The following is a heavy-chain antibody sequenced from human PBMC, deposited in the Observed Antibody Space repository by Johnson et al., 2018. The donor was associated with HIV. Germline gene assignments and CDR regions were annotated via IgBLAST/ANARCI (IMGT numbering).Heavy chain of an antibody. CDR1: GFTFSDYY. CDR2: SSSSGSTI. Sequence: QVQLVESGGGLVKPGGSLRLSCAASGFTFSDYYMSWIRQAPGKGLEWVSYSSSSGSTIYYADSVQGRFTISRDNATNSLYLQMNSLRAEDTAVYYCARDQGELRRTHAFDIWGQGTMVTVSS. D-gene: IGHD1-14*01. CDR3: ARDQGELRRTHAFDI. V-gene: IGHV3-11*04. J-gene: IGHJ3*02.